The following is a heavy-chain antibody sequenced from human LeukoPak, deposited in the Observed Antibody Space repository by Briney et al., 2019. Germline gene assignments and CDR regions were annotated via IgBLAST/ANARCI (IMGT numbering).Heavy chain of an antibody. CDR1: GGSISSYY. V-gene: IGHV4-59*01. J-gene: IGHJ2*01. CDR2: IYYSGST. CDR3: ARVACPVRYSSSGPRGYWYFDL. D-gene: IGHD6-13*01. Sequence: SETLSLTCTVSGGSISSYYWSWIRQPPGKGLEWIGYIYYSGSTNYNPSLKSRVTISVDTSKNQFPLQLSSVTAAATAVYYCARVACPVRYSSSGPRGYWYFDLWGRGTLVTVSS.